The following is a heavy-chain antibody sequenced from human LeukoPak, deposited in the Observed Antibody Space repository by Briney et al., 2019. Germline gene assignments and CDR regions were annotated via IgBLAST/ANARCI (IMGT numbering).Heavy chain of an antibody. Sequence: SETLSLTCTVSGGSISSSSYYWGWIRQPPGKGLEWIGSIYYSGSTYYNPSLKSRVTISVDTSKNQFSLKLSSVTAADTAVYYCARDPVFGELLPFDYWGQGTLVTVSS. CDR1: GGSISSSSYY. CDR2: IYYSGST. D-gene: IGHD3-10*02. V-gene: IGHV4-39*07. CDR3: ARDPVFGELLPFDY. J-gene: IGHJ4*02.